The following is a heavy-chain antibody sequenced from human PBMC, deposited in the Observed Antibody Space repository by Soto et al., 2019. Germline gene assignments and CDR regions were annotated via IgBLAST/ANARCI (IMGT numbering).Heavy chain of an antibody. J-gene: IGHJ4*02. CDR2: IKSKTDGGTT. CDR1: GFTFSNAW. CDR3: TANYDILTGFDY. Sequence: GGSLRLSCAASGFTFSNAWMNWVRQAPGKGLEWVGRIKSKTDGGTTDYAAPVKGRFTISRDDSKNTLYLQMNSLKTEDTAVYYCTANYDILTGFDYWGQGTLVTVSS. D-gene: IGHD3-9*01. V-gene: IGHV3-15*07.